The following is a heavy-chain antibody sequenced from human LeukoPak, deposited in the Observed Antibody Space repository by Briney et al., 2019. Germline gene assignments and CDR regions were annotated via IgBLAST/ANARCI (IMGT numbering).Heavy chain of an antibody. D-gene: IGHD6-13*01. J-gene: IGHJ4*02. V-gene: IGHV3-64D*06. CDR3: LKDLYKGDSSSWYYFHY. Sequence: GGSLRLSCSASGFIISNYAMHWVRQAPGKGLEYLSAISANGGSTYYADSVKGRFTIPRDNSRNTLYLQMSSLRAEDTAIYHCLKDLYKGDSSSWYYFHYWGQGTLVTVSS. CDR2: ISANGGST. CDR1: GFIISNYA.